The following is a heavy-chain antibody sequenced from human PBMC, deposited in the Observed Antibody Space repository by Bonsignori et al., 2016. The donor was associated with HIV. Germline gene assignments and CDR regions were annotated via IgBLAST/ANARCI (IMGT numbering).Heavy chain of an antibody. V-gene: IGHV3-48*02. CDR3: ARGSTGNYAFDT. J-gene: IGHJ3*02. Sequence: VRQAPGKGLEWVSYISVSGSTMYYADSVEGRLTISRDNAKKSVYLQMNGLRDEDTAVYYCARGSTGNYAFDTWGQGTMVTVSS. D-gene: IGHD2-8*02. CDR2: ISVSGSTM.